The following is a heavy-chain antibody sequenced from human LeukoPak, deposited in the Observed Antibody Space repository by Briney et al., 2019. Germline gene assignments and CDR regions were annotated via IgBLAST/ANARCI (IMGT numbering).Heavy chain of an antibody. CDR2: ISGSGGST. D-gene: IGHD3-22*01. Sequence: GGSLRLSCAASGFTFSSYAMSWVRQAPGKGLEWVSAISGSGGSTYYADSVKGRFTISRDNSKNTLYLQMNSLRAEDTAVYYCAKSTYYDSSGYYRHWPADYWGQGTLVTVSS. CDR3: AKSTYYDSSGYYRHWPADY. CDR1: GFTFSSYA. J-gene: IGHJ4*02. V-gene: IGHV3-23*01.